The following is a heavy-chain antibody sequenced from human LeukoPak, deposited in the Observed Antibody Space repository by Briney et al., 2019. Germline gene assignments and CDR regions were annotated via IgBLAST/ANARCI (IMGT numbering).Heavy chain of an antibody. D-gene: IGHD2-2*01. V-gene: IGHV4-34*01. CDR2: INDSGST. J-gene: IGHJ4*02. CDR1: GGAFINYF. CDR3: AIGQYCSTTTCYSASRYFDF. Sequence: PSETLSLTCAVSGGAFINYFWTWIRQPPGKGLEWIAEINDSGSTNSNSSLRSRVAISLDTSKNQFSLRLTSVTAADTAVYYCAIGQYCSTTTCYSASRYFDFWGQGTLATVSS.